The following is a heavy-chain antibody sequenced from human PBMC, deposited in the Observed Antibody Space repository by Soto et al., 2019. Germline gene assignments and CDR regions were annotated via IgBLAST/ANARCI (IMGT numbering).Heavy chain of an antibody. CDR2: IVVASGNA. D-gene: IGHD3-22*01. CDR3: AATDDSRGYYDNYDYGMDV. J-gene: IGHJ6*02. V-gene: IGHV1-58*01. CDR1: GFTFTSAA. Sequence: QMQVVQSGPEVKKPGTSVKVSCTTSGFTFTSAAVQWVRQARGQRLEWIGWIVVASGNANLAQKFQERVTITRDMSTTTVYMQLSSLSSDDTAVYYCAATDDSRGYYDNYDYGMDVWGQGTKVTV.